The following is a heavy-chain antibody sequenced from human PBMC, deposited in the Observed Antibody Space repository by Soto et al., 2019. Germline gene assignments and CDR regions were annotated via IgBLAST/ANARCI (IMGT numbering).Heavy chain of an antibody. CDR3: AAAPDYGDRYYYGMDV. Sequence: SVKVSCKASGFTFTSSAVQWVRQARGQRLEWTGWIVVGSGNTNYAQKFQERVTITRDMSTSTAYMELSSLRSEDTAVYYCAAAPDYGDRYYYGMDVWGQGTTVTVSS. CDR2: IVVGSGNT. CDR1: GFTFTSSA. J-gene: IGHJ6*02. V-gene: IGHV1-58*01. D-gene: IGHD4-17*01.